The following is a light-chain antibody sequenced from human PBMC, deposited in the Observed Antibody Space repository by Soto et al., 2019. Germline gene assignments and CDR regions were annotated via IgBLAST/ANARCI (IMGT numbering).Light chain of an antibody. Sequence: QSALTQPATVSGSPGQSITISCTGTSSDVGSYNLVSWYQQHPGKAPKLMIYEVSKRPSGVSNRFSGSKSGNTASLTISGLQAEDEADYYCCSYAGSSTPYVFGTGTKPTVL. J-gene: IGLJ1*01. CDR3: CSYAGSSTPYV. CDR1: SSDVGSYNL. V-gene: IGLV2-23*02. CDR2: EVS.